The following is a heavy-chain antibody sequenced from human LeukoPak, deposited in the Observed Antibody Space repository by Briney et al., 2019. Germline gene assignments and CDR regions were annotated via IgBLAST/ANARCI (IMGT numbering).Heavy chain of an antibody. D-gene: IGHD2-15*01. V-gene: IGHV3-53*01. CDR1: GFTVSSSY. Sequence: GGSLRLSCAASGFTVSSSYMSWVRQAPGKGLEWVSLIYSGGTTYYPDSVKGRFTISRDNSKNTLYLQMNSLRAEDTAVYYCARGRVVVAATLGAFDIWGQGTMVTVSS. CDR3: ARGRVVVAATLGAFDI. CDR2: IYSGGTT. J-gene: IGHJ3*02.